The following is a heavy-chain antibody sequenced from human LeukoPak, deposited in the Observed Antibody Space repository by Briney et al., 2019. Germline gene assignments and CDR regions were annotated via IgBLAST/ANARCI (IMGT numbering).Heavy chain of an antibody. D-gene: IGHD6-13*01. Sequence: GSLRLSCAASGFTFSNAWMSWVRQAPGKGLEWIGEINHSGSTNYNPSLKSRVTISVDTSKNQFSLKLSSVTAADTAVYYCARGLRSSSFFDPWGQGTLVTVSS. V-gene: IGHV4-34*01. CDR3: ARGLRSSSFFDP. CDR2: INHSGST. CDR1: GFTFSNAW. J-gene: IGHJ5*02.